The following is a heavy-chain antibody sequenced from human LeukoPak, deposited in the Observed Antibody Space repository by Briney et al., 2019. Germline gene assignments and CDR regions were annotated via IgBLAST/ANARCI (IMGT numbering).Heavy chain of an antibody. J-gene: IGHJ3*02. CDR1: GFTFSDTW. CDR3: ARDGCKRSTSCYLNAFDI. Sequence: GGSLRLSCAASGFTFSDTWLSWVRQAPGKGLEWVANINKDGGQKYYVDSVKGRFTISRDNAKNSLYLQMNSLRAEDTAVYYCARDGCKRSTSCYLNAFDIWGQGTMVTVSS. CDR2: INKDGGQK. D-gene: IGHD2-2*01. V-gene: IGHV3-7*01.